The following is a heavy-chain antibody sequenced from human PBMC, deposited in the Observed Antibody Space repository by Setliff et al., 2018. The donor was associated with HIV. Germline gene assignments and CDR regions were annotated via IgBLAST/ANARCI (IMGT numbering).Heavy chain of an antibody. CDR1: YGSFSDYY. V-gene: IGHV4-34*01. CDR3: ARLGANKSKLFGEYNFWSGRYFYYMDV. Sequence: SETLSPTCGIYYGSFSDYYWSWNRQTPGKGLEWIGEINQSGRTNNNPSLTSRLTISVDTPKNQFTLKLTSVTTPDTAVYFCARLGANKSKLFGEYNFWSGRYFYYMDVWGKGTTVTVSS. J-gene: IGHJ6*03. CDR2: INQSGRT. D-gene: IGHD3-3*01.